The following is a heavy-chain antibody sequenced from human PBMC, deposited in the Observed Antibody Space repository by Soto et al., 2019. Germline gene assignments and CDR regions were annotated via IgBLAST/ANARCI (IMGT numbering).Heavy chain of an antibody. D-gene: IGHD1-1*01. V-gene: IGHV4-4*07. CDR2: IYATGTT. CDR1: GASISGFY. CDR3: VRDGTKTLRDWFDP. J-gene: IGHJ5*02. Sequence: SETLSLTCTVSGASISGFYWSWIRKSAGKGLEWIGRIYATGTTDYNPSLKSRVMMSVDTSKKQFSLKLRSVTAADMAVYYCVRDGTKTLRDWFDPWGQGISVNRLL.